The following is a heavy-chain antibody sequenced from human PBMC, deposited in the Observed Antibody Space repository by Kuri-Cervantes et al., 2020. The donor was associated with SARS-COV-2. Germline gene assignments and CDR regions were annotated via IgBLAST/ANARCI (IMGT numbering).Heavy chain of an antibody. CDR3: ARHEKMVYAITTTFDIKEATRPGGYFDY. J-gene: IGHJ4*02. D-gene: IGHD2-8*01. CDR1: GYTFTAYY. V-gene: IGHV1-2*02. Sequence: ASVKVSCKASGYTFTAYYMHWVRQAPGQGLEWMGWIIPNNGGTHYALKFQGRVTLTRDTSISTAYMELSGLTSDDTAVYYCARHEKMVYAITTTFDIKEATRPGGYFDYWGQGTLVAVSS. CDR2: IIPNNGGT.